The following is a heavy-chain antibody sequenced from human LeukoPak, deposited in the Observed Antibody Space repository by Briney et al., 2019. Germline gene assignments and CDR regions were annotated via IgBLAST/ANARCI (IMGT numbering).Heavy chain of an antibody. D-gene: IGHD2-21*01. J-gene: IGHJ4*02. V-gene: IGHV3-23*01. Sequence: PGGSLRLSCAASGFTFRTYAMSWVRQAPGKGLEWVSTISDSGDSTFYADSVKGRFTISRDNSKNTLYLQMNSLRAEDTAVYYCAKDFRIGYSAHFDYWGQGALVTVSS. CDR1: GFTFRTYA. CDR2: ISDSGDST. CDR3: AKDFRIGYSAHFDY.